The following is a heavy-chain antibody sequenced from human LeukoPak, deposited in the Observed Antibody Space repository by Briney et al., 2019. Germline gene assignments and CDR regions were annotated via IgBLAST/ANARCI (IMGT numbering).Heavy chain of an antibody. J-gene: IGHJ4*02. CDR1: GGSFSGYY. CDR3: ARPPRAYGSGMSHFDY. Sequence: SETLSLTCAVYGGSFSGYYWSWIRQPPGKGLEWIGEINHSGSTNYNPSLKSRVTISVDTSKNQFSLKLSSVTAADTAVYYCARPPRAYGSGMSHFDYWGQGTLVTVSS. CDR2: INHSGST. V-gene: IGHV4-34*01. D-gene: IGHD3-10*01.